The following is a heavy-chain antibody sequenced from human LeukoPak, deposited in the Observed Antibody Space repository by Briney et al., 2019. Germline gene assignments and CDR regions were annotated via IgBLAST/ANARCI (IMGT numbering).Heavy chain of an antibody. CDR2: IYSGGST. Sequence: GGSLRLSCAASGFTVSSNYMSWVRQAPGKGLEWVSVIYSGGSTYYADSVKGRFTISRDNSKNTLYLQMNSLRAEDTAVYYCATGVRGYNSAPDYWGQGTLVTVSP. D-gene: IGHD6-19*01. CDR1: GFTVSSNY. J-gene: IGHJ4*02. V-gene: IGHV3-66*01. CDR3: ATGVRGYNSAPDY.